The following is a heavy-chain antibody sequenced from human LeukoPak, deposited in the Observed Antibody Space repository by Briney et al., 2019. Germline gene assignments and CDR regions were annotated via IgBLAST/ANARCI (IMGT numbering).Heavy chain of an antibody. Sequence: GRSLRLSCAASGFTFSSYGRQWVRQAPGKGLEWVAVIWYDGSNKYYADSVKGRFTISRDNSKNTLYLQMNSLRAEDTAVYYCAKAANDYGDYVLDYWGQGTLVTVSS. D-gene: IGHD4-17*01. CDR3: AKAANDYGDYVLDY. CDR2: IWYDGSNK. J-gene: IGHJ4*02. CDR1: GFTFSSYG. V-gene: IGHV3-33*06.